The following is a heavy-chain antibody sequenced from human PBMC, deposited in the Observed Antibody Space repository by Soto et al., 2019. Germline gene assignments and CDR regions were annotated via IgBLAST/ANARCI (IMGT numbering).Heavy chain of an antibody. CDR2: IYYSGST. Sequence: SETLSLTCTVSGGSISSYYWSWIRQPPGKGLEWIGYIYYSGSTNYNPSLKSRVTISVDTSKNQFSLKLSSVTAADTAVYYCARSYYDFWSRYYESGVWFDPWGQGTLVTVSS. V-gene: IGHV4-59*01. J-gene: IGHJ5*02. CDR3: ARSYYDFWSRYYESGVWFDP. D-gene: IGHD3-3*01. CDR1: GGSISSYY.